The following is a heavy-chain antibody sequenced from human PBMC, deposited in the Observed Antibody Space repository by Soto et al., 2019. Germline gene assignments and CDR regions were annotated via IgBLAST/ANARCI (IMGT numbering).Heavy chain of an antibody. CDR2: INGGNGDT. D-gene: IGHD6-19*01. Sequence: QVQLVQSGAEMKKPGASVKVSCKASEYFTSYGMNWVRQAPGQRLEGMGWINGGNGDTKYSQKFQGRVTITRDTSASKAYMELSSLRSEDTAVYYCARSGKAGITVAGSIDSWGQGTLVTVSS. CDR1: EYFTSYG. CDR3: ARSGKAGITVAGSIDS. J-gene: IGHJ4*02. V-gene: IGHV1-3*01.